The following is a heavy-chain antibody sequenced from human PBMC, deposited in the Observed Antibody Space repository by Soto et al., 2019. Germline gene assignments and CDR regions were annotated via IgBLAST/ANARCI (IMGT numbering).Heavy chain of an antibody. V-gene: IGHV3-33*01. CDR1: GFKFGSHG. Sequence: QVQLVESGGGVVQPGRSLRLSCTASGFKFGSHGMHWVRQAPGKGLEWVGVIWYDGSNKFYGDSVKGRFIISRDNSKNTMYLEMSSLRVEDTAVYYCARWTREGFGESWDIWGQGTVVTVPS. D-gene: IGHD3-10*01. J-gene: IGHJ4*01. CDR2: IWYDGSNK. CDR3: ARWTREGFGESWDI.